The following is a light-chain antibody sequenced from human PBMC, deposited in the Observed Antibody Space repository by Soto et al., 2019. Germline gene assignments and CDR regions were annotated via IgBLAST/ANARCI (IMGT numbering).Light chain of an antibody. J-gene: IGKJ1*01. V-gene: IGKV2-24*01. CDR2: KVS. CDR3: MQATHAPWT. Sequence: DTVMTQTPLSSPVTLGERASISCRSIQSLVHSDGNTYLSWLQQRPGQPPRLLISKVSNRFSGVPDRFSGSGAGTDFTLKISGVQPEDVGVYYCMQATHAPWTFGQGTKVDIK. CDR1: QSLVHSDGNTY.